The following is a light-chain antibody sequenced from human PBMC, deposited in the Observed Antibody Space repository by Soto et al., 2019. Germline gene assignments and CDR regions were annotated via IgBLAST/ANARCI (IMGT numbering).Light chain of an antibody. CDR3: QQYSSLSWT. J-gene: IGKJ1*01. Sequence: DIPMTQSPSTLSASVGDRVTITCRASQSISSWLAWYQQEPGKAPKLLIYKASTLETGVPSRFSGSGSGTEFTLTISSLQPDDFATYYCQQYSSLSWTFGQGTKVELK. CDR1: QSISSW. V-gene: IGKV1-5*03. CDR2: KAS.